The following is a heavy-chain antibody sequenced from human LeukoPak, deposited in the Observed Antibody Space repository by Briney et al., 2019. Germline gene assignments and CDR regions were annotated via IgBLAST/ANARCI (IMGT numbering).Heavy chain of an antibody. CDR2: IYHSGST. D-gene: IGHD3-22*01. V-gene: IGHV4-38-2*02. Sequence: SETLSLTCTVSGYSISSGYYWGWIRPPPGKGLEWIGSIYHSGSTYYNPSLKSRVTISVDTSKNQFSLKLSSVTAADTAVYYCARSSTMTGVVNWFDPWGQGTLVTVSS. CDR1: GYSISSGYY. J-gene: IGHJ5*02. CDR3: ARSSTMTGVVNWFDP.